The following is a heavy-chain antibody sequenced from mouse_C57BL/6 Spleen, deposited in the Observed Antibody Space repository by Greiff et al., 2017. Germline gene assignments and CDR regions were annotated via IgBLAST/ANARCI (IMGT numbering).Heavy chain of an antibody. V-gene: IGHV1-61*01. Sequence: QVQLQQPGAELVRPGSSVKLSCKASGYTFTSYWMDWVKQRPGQGLEWIGNIYPSDSETHYNQKFKDKATLTVDKSSSTAYMQLSSLTSADSAVWYCASTTVVSYWYFDVWGTGTTVTVSS. CDR1: GYTFTSYW. CDR3: ASTTVVSYWYFDV. CDR2: IYPSDSET. D-gene: IGHD1-1*01. J-gene: IGHJ1*03.